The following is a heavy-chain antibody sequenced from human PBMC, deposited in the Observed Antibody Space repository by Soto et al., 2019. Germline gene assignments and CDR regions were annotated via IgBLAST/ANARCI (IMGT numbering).Heavy chain of an antibody. CDR2: ICNSGNT. V-gene: IGHV4-39*01. J-gene: IGHJ4*02. CDR3: ARRRPLSDFFDY. CDR1: GGSISSDIYC. Sequence: QLQLQESGPGLVKPSETLSLTCTVSGGSISSDIYCWDWIRQPPGKGLEWIGSICNSGNTFHNPSLKSRVIKSVDSSKNQFSLKLSSVTAADTAVYYCARRRPLSDFFDYWGQGTLVTVSP.